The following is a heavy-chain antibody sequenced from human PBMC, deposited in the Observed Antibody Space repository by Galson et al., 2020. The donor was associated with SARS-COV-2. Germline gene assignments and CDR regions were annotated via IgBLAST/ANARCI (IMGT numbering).Heavy chain of an antibody. D-gene: IGHD3-16*01. CDR2: IYYSGST. CDR1: VGSISSSSYY. Sequence: SQTLSLTCTVSVGSISSSSYYWGWIRQPPGKGLEWIGNIYYSGSTYYNPSLKSRVTISVDTSKNQFSLKLSSVTAADTAVYYCARTGLYDYYDYWGQGTLVTVSS. J-gene: IGHJ4*02. V-gene: IGHV4-39*07. CDR3: ARTGLYDYYDY.